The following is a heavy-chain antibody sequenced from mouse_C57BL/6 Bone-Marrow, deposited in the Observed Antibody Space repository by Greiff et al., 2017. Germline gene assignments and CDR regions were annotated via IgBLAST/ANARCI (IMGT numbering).Heavy chain of an antibody. CDR3: ARSKNWDSWFAY. CDR1: GYAFTNYL. D-gene: IGHD4-1*01. J-gene: IGHJ3*01. CDR2: INPGSGGT. V-gene: IGHV1-54*01. Sequence: VQLQQSGAELVRPGTSVKVSCKASGYAFTNYLIEWVKQRPGQGLEWIGVINPGSGGTNSNEKLKGKATLTADKSSSTAYMQLSSLTSEDSAVYFCARSKNWDSWFAYWGQGTLVTVSA.